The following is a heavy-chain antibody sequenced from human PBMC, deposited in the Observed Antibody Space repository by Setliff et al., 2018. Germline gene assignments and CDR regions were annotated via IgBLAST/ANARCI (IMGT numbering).Heavy chain of an antibody. V-gene: IGHV4-59*08. CDR2: IYHSGSA. CDR1: GGSISSYY. J-gene: IGHJ4*02. Sequence: ASETLSLTCTVSGGSISSYYWSWIRQPPGKGLECIGSIYHSGSASYYPSLKSRVTISVDTSKNQFSLNLSSVTAADTAVYYCAKHRSYFDYWGQGTLVTVST. CDR3: AKHRSYFDY.